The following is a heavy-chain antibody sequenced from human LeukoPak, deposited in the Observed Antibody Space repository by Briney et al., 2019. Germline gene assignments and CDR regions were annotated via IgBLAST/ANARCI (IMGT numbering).Heavy chain of an antibody. J-gene: IGHJ4*02. D-gene: IGHD2-21*01. V-gene: IGHV3-49*03. Sequence: GGSLRLSCTTSGFIFSDYSMSWFRQAPGKGLEWVGFIRSEPFGGTTEYAAPVKDRFSISRDDSKSMMYLQMNSLKTEDTAVYYCITPLPYSAQGGQGTLVTVSS. CDR2: IRSEPFGGTT. CDR1: GFIFSDYS. CDR3: ITPLPYSAQ.